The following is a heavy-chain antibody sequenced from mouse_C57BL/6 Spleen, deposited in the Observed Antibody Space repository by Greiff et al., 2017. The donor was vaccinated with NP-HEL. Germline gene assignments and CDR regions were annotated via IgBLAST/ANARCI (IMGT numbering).Heavy chain of an antibody. D-gene: IGHD1-1*01. J-gene: IGHJ3*01. Sequence: QVQLKQPGTELVKPGASVKLSCKASGYTFTSYWMHWVKQRPGQGLEWIGNINPSNGGTNYNEKFKSKATLTVDKSSSTAYMQLSSLTSEDSAVDYCAGYYGSSRWFAYWGKGTLVTVSA. CDR3: AGYYGSSRWFAY. CDR2: INPSNGGT. V-gene: IGHV1-53*01. CDR1: GYTFTSYW.